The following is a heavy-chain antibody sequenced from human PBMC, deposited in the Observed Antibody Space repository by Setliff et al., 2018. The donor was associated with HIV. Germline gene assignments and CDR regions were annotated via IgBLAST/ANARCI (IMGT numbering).Heavy chain of an antibody. CDR2: VDPEDNNP. Sequence: ASVKVSCKASGFTFTDFYFHWVQQAPGKGLEWVGRVDPEDNNPTYAEKFRDRVTISRDNSKNTLFLQMSGLRPEDTAVYYCIKGNTYTETIPVCDFWGRGTLVTVSS. D-gene: IGHD2-2*01. CDR1: GFTFTDFY. V-gene: IGHV1-69-2*01. J-gene: IGHJ4*02. CDR3: IKGNTYTETIPVCDF.